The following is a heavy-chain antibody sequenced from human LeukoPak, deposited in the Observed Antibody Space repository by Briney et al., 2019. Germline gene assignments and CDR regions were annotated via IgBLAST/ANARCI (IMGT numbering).Heavy chain of an antibody. Sequence: SETLSLTCTVSGGSISSYYWSWIRQPPGKGLEWIGYIYYSGSTNYNPSLKSRVTISVDTSKNQFSLKLSSVTAADTAVYYCARDHGGAARPDWYFDLWGRGTLVTVSS. V-gene: IGHV4-59*12. CDR1: GGSISSYY. CDR3: ARDHGGAARPDWYFDL. CDR2: IYYSGST. D-gene: IGHD6-6*01. J-gene: IGHJ2*01.